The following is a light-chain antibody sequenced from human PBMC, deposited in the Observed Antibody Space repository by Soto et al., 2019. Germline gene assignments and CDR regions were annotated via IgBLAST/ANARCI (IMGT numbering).Light chain of an antibody. V-gene: IGKV4-1*01. J-gene: IGKJ1*01. Sequence: DIVMTQSPDSLAVSLGERATINCKSSQSVLYSSNNKNYLAWYQQKPGQPPKLLIYWASTRESGVPDRFSGSGSWTDFTLTISSLTAEDVAVYFCQEYYSTPWTFGQGTKVDI. CDR3: QEYYSTPWT. CDR1: QSVLYSSNNKNY. CDR2: WAS.